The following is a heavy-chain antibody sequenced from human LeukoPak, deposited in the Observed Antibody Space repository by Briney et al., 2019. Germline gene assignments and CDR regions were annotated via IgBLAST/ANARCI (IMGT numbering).Heavy chain of an antibody. V-gene: IGHV3-21*01. D-gene: IGHD5-12*01. CDR1: GFTFSSYS. Sequence: GGSLRLSCAASGFTFSSYSMNWVRQAPGKGLEWVSSISSSSSYIYYADSVKGRLTISRDNAKNSLYLQMNSLRAEDTAVYYCARGARGAFDIWGQGTMVTVSS. CDR3: ARGARGAFDI. J-gene: IGHJ3*02. CDR2: ISSSSSYI.